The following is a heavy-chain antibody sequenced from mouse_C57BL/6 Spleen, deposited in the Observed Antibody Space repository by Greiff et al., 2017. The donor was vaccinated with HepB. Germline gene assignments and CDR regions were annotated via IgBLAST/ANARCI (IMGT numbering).Heavy chain of an antibody. Sequence: EVQLQQSGTVLARPGASVKMSCKTSGYTFTSYWMHWVKQRPGQGLEWIGAIYPGNSDTSYNQKFKGKAKLTAVTSASTAYMELSSLTNEDSAVYYCTRSGGYSNYEAWFAYWGQGTLVTVSA. CDR1: GYTFTSYW. CDR2: IYPGNSDT. CDR3: TRSGGYSNYEAWFAY. V-gene: IGHV1-5*01. J-gene: IGHJ3*01. D-gene: IGHD2-5*01.